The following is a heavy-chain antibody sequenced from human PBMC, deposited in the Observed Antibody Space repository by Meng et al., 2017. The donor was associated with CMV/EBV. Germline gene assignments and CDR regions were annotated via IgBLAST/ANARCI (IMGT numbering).Heavy chain of an antibody. Sequence: GESLKISCAASGFTFSSYWMHWVRQAPGKGLVWVSRINSDGSSTSYADSVKGRFTISRDNAKNSLYLQMNSLRAEDTAVYYCARDNRKGQQLVRAFDIWGQGTMVTVSS. V-gene: IGHV3-74*01. CDR1: GFTFSSYW. D-gene: IGHD6-13*01. CDR3: ARDNRKGQQLVRAFDI. CDR2: INSDGSST. J-gene: IGHJ3*02.